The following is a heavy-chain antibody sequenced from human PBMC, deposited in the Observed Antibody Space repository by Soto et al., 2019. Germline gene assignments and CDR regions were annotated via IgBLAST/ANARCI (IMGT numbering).Heavy chain of an antibody. CDR2: IYYNGST. CDR1: GLSISSASYY. J-gene: IGHJ4*02. Sequence: QVLLQESGPGLMKPSQTLSLTCTVSGLSISSASYYWSWIRQHPGMGLEWVGNIYYNGSTYYSPSIKSRVTVWVDTSKIQFALRLTSVTAAATGAYYCARYRTSGSLSKFDYWGRGTLVIVS. V-gene: IGHV4-31*03. D-gene: IGHD6-25*01. CDR3: ARYRTSGSLSKFDY.